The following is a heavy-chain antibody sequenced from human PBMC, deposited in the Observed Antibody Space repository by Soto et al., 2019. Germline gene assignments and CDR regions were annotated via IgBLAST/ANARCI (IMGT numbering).Heavy chain of an antibody. Sequence: QVQLVESGGGVVQPGRSLRLSCAASGFTFSTYAMHWVRQAPGKGLEWVAVISYDGSNKYYADSVKGRFTLSRDTSKHTLYLQMNSVRAEPTAVYYCAREKSPYSSGWHNRHFDYWGQGNLVTVSS. CDR2: ISYDGSNK. D-gene: IGHD6-19*01. J-gene: IGHJ4*02. CDR3: AREKSPYSSGWHNRHFDY. CDR1: GFTFSTYA. V-gene: IGHV3-30-3*01.